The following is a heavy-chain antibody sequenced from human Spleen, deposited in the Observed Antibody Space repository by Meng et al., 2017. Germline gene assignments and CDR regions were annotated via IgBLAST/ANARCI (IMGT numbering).Heavy chain of an antibody. CDR3: TRERLKWVTNFDS. CDR2: IWYDGSNK. J-gene: IGHJ4*02. Sequence: GGSLRLSCDASGFTFSSYTMNWVRQAPGKGLEWVAVIWYDGSNKYYADSVKGRFTISRDNARNTLYLQMNSRRAEDTAVYYYTRERLKWVTNFDSWGQGTLVTVSS. CDR1: GFTFSSYT. D-gene: IGHD2-8*01. V-gene: IGHV3-33*08.